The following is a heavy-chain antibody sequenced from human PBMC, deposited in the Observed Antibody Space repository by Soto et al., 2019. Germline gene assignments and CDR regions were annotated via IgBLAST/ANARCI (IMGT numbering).Heavy chain of an antibody. V-gene: IGHV3-15*01. CDR2: IRSKTDGGTT. J-gene: IGHJ4*02. CDR3: SYDSYRGDY. D-gene: IGHD3-22*01. Sequence: EVQLVESGGGLVQPGGSLSLSCAASGFTFSDAWMGWVCQAPGKGLEWVGRIRSKTDGGTTDYAAPVKGRFTISRDDSKNTLYLQMNSLKTEDTAVYYCSYDSYRGDYWGQGTLVTVSS. CDR1: GFTFSDAW.